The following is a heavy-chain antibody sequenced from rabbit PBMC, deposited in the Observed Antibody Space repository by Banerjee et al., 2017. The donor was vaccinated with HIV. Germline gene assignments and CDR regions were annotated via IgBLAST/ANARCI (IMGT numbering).Heavy chain of an antibody. CDR2: IYAGSSGSA. CDR1: GFTLSTYW. J-gene: IGHJ4*01. V-gene: IGHV1S45*01. CDR3: ARDRYDDPGDYDL. D-gene: IGHD2-1*01. Sequence: QEQLVESGGGLVQPEGSLTLTCKASGFTLSTYWMCWVRQAPGKGLEWIGCIYAGSSGSAYYASWAKGRFTISKTSSTTVTLQMTSLTAADTATYFCARDRYDDPGDYDLWGPGTLVT.